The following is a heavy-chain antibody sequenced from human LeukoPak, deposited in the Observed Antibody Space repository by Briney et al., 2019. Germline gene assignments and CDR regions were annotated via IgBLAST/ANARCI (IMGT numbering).Heavy chain of an antibody. CDR2: IYHSGSTYYN. V-gene: IGHV4-38-2*02. CDR1: AYSISSGYY. D-gene: IGHD6-13*01. Sequence: SETLSLTCTVSAYSISSGYYWGWIRQPPGKGLGWIGSIYHSGSTYYNYYNPSLKSRVTISVDTSKNQFSLKLSSATAADTAVYYCARGAAGTIDWYDPWGQGILVTVSS. J-gene: IGHJ5*02. CDR3: ARGAAGTIDWYDP.